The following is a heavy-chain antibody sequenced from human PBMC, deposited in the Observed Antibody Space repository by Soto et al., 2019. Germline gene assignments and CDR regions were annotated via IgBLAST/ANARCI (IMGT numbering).Heavy chain of an antibody. Sequence: ASVKVSCKASGYTFTSYGISWVRQAPGQGLEWMGWISAYNGNTNYAQKLQGRVTMTTDTSTSTAYMELRSLRSDDTAVYYCARDRSSTSYIYYYYGTDVWGQGTTVTVSS. V-gene: IGHV1-18*01. D-gene: IGHD2-2*01. CDR2: ISAYNGNT. CDR3: ARDRSSTSYIYYYYGTDV. CDR1: GYTFTSYG. J-gene: IGHJ6*02.